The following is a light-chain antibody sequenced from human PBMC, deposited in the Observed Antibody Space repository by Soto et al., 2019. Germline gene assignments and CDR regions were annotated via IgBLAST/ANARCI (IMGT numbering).Light chain of an antibody. V-gene: IGLV1-47*01. CDR1: SSNIESNY. CDR3: TVWDDSLRGRL. CDR2: RNN. Sequence: QSVLTQPPSASGTPGQRVTISCSGSSSNIESNYVYWYQQLPGTAPRLLTYRNNQRPSGVPDRFSGSKSGTSASLAISALRSEDEADYYCTVWDDSLRGRLFGGGTKVTVL. J-gene: IGLJ2*01.